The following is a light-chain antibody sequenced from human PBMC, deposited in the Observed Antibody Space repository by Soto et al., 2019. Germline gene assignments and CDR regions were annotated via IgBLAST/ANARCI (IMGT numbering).Light chain of an antibody. V-gene: IGLV7-46*01. CDR2: DTS. Sequence: QAVVTQESSLTVSPGGTVTLTCGSSTGAVTSGHYPYWFQQKPGQAPSTLIYDTSAKHSWTPARFSGSLLGGKAALTLSGAQPEDEADYYCLISYSGYMIFGGGTKVTVL. CDR1: TGAVTSGHY. J-gene: IGLJ2*01. CDR3: LISYSGYMI.